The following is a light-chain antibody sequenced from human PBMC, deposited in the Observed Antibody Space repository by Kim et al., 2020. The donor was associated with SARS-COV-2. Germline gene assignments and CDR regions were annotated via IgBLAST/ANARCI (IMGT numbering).Light chain of an antibody. CDR3: QTWDSGIRV. J-gene: IGLJ3*02. Sequence: ASVKLTCTLGKLSRDNPSAWHQQLPQKGPRYLMKVNNDGSHIKGDGIPDRFSGSSSGAERYLTSSSLQSEDEADYYCQTWDSGIRVFGGGTKVTVL. CDR1: KLSRDNP. CDR2: VNNDGSH. V-gene: IGLV4-69*01.